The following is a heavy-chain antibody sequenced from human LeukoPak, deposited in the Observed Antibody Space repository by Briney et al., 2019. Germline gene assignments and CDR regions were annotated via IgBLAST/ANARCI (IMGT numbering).Heavy chain of an antibody. CDR3: ARDLSGISSATDAFDI. D-gene: IGHD1-14*01. J-gene: IGHJ3*02. V-gene: IGHV1-2*06. CDR1: GYTFTAYY. CDR2: INPNSGGT. Sequence: ASVKVSCKTSGYTFTAYYMHWVRQAPGQGLEWMGRINPNSGGTNYAQKFQGRVTMTRDTSISTACMELSRLRSDDTAVYFCARDLSGISSATDAFDIWGQGTMVTVSS.